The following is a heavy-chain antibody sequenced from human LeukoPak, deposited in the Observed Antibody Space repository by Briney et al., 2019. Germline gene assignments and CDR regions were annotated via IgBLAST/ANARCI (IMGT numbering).Heavy chain of an antibody. Sequence: GGSLRLSCAASGFTFDDYGMSWVRQAPGKGLEWVSGINWNGGSTGYADSVEGRFTISRDNAKNSLYLQMNSLRAEDTALYYCARDPAAVNMYYFDYWGQGTLVTVSS. J-gene: IGHJ4*02. CDR2: INWNGGST. CDR1: GFTFDDYG. CDR3: ARDPAAVNMYYFDY. D-gene: IGHD3-10*02. V-gene: IGHV3-20*04.